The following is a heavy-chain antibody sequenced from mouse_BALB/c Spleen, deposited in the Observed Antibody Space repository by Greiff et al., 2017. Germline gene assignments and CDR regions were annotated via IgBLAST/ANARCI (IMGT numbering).Heavy chain of an antibody. CDR1: GYTFSSYW. CDR3: ARNYRYGALYAMDY. V-gene: IGHV1-9*01. CDR2: ILPGSGST. Sequence: VQLQQSGAELMKPGASVKISCKATGYTFSSYWIEWVKQRPGHGLEWIGEILPGSGSTNYNEKFKGKATFTADTSSNTAYMQLSSLTSEDSAVYYCARNYRYGALYAMDYWGQGTSVTVSS. D-gene: IGHD2-14*01. J-gene: IGHJ4*01.